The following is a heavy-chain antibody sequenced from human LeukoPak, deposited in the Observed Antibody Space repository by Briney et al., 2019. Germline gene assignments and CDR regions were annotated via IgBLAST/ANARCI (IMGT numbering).Heavy chain of an antibody. J-gene: IGHJ5*02. Sequence: SETLSLTCAVYGGSFSGYYWSWIRQPPGKGLEWIGEINHSGSTNYNPSLESRVTISVDTSKNQFSLKLSSVTAADTAVYYCASTTVVIAASWFDPWGQGTLVTVSS. D-gene: IGHD2-15*01. CDR2: INHSGST. CDR3: ASTTVVIAASWFDP. V-gene: IGHV4-34*01. CDR1: GGSFSGYY.